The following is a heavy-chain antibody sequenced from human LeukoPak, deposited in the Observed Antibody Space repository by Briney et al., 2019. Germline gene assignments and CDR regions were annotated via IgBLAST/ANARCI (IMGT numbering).Heavy chain of an antibody. CDR3: ARNILFAFDI. CDR2: IYNDGST. J-gene: IGHJ3*02. V-gene: IGHV3-53*01. Sequence: PGGSLRLSCAASGLTVSSSYMSWVRQAPGKGLEWVSIIYNDGSTYYADSMKGRFTISRDNFKNTLYLQVNSLRAEDTAMYYCARNILFAFDIWGQGTMVAVSS. D-gene: IGHD2/OR15-2a*01. CDR1: GLTVSSSY.